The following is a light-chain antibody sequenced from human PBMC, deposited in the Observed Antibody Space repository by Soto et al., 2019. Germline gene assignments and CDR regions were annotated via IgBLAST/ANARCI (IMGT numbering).Light chain of an antibody. V-gene: IGLV2-8*01. J-gene: IGLJ2*01. CDR2: EVS. Sequence: QSALTQPPSASGSPGQSVTISCAGTSSDIGAYKYVSWYQQHPGKAPKLIIYEVSKRPSGVPDRFSGSKSGNTASLTVSGLQAEDEADYYCSSYAGSNDWGVFGGGTKVTVL. CDR3: SSYAGSNDWGV. CDR1: SSDIGAYKY.